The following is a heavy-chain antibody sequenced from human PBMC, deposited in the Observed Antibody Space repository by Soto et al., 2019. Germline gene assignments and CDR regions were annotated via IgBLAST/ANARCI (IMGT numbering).Heavy chain of an antibody. CDR3: ARDQDYFDY. Sequence: SLRLSCAASGFTFSSYAMSWVRQAPGKGLEWVAVISYDGSNKYYADSVKGRFTISRDNSKNTLYLQMNSLRAEDTAVYYCARDQDYFDYWGQGTLVTVSS. J-gene: IGHJ4*02. CDR2: ISYDGSNK. V-gene: IGHV3-30-3*01. CDR1: GFTFSSYA.